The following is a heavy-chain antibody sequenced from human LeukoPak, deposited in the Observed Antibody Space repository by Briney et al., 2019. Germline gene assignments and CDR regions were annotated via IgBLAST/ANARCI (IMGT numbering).Heavy chain of an antibody. CDR1: GFTFDDYA. CDR3: AKDLGPSGAAWFAP. D-gene: IGHD2-15*01. V-gene: IGHV3-43*02. CDR2: ISGGGGST. Sequence: GGSLRLSCAASGFTFDDYAMHWGRQAPGKGLEWVSLISGGGGSTYYAESVKGRFTISRDNNKNSLYLQLNSLRTEDTAFYYCAKDLGPSGAAWFAPWGQGTLVTVSS. J-gene: IGHJ5*02.